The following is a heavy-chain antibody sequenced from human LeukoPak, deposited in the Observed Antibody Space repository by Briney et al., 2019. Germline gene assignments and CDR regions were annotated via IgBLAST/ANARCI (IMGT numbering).Heavy chain of an antibody. CDR2: ISWNSGSI. D-gene: IGHD6-6*01. V-gene: IGHV3-9*03. Sequence: GGSLRLSCAASGFTFDDYAMHWVRQAPGKGLEWVSGISWNSGSIGYADSVKGRFTISRDNAKNSLYLQMNSLRAEDMASYYCASTAYSSSSKAFDIWGQGTMVTVSS. CDR3: ASTAYSSSSKAFDI. CDR1: GFTFDDYA. J-gene: IGHJ3*02.